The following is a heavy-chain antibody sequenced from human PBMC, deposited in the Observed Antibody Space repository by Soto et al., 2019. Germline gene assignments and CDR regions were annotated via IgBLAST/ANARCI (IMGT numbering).Heavy chain of an antibody. CDR2: ISAYNGNT. CDR3: ATDLAVALIDY. D-gene: IGHD6-19*01. Sequence: QVQLVQSGAEVKKPGASVKVSCKASGYSFTSYGISWVRQAPGQGLEWMGWISAYNGNTKHAQKLQRTVTMTTATSTTTAYMELTSLRSDATAVYYCATDLAVALIDYWGQGTLVTVSS. V-gene: IGHV1-18*01. J-gene: IGHJ4*02. CDR1: GYSFTSYG.